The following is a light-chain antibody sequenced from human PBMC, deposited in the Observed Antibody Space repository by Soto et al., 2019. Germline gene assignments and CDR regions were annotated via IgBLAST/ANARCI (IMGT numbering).Light chain of an antibody. CDR3: QQRNDWVT. CDR2: DAS. V-gene: IGKV3D-20*02. CDR1: QSVDSKY. Sequence: EFVLTQSPGTLSLSPGERATLSCRASQSVDSKYLAWYQQKPGQAPRLLIYDASNRATGIPARFSGSGSGTDFILTISSLEPEDSGVYYCQQRNDWVTFGGGTKVDIK. J-gene: IGKJ4*01.